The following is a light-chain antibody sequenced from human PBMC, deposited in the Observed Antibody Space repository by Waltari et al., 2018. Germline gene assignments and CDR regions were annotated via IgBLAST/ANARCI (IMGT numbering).Light chain of an antibody. CDR1: QRIIVY. J-gene: IGKJ1*01. CDR2: EAS. CDR3: QKYGTLPAT. V-gene: IGKV3-20*01. Sequence: EIVLTQSPGTLSLSPGERATLSCRASQRIIVYLAWYQQKVGQPPRLLISEASSRATGIPDRFSGSGAGTDFSLTISRLEPEDFAVYYCQKYGTLPATFGQGTKVEI.